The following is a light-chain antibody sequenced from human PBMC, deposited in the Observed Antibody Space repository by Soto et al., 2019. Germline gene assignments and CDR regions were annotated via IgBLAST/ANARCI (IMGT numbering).Light chain of an antibody. CDR1: QIISSL. Sequence: DIQITQSPSTLSSSVGDRVTITCRSSQIISSLLAWYQQKPGKAPKLLIYKTSNLESGVPSRFSGSGSGTEFSLTISSLQPDDFATYYCQQYKSFSLTFGGGTKVDIK. V-gene: IGKV1-5*03. CDR2: KTS. CDR3: QQYKSFSLT. J-gene: IGKJ4*01.